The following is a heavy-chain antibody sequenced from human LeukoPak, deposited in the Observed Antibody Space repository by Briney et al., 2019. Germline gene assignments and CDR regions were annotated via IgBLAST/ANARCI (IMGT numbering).Heavy chain of an antibody. J-gene: IGHJ4*02. Sequence: ASVKVSCKASGYTFTSYAMHWVRHAPGQRLEWMGWINAGNGNTKYSQKFQGRVTITRDTSASTAYMELSSLRSEDTAVYYCARVRTAMVAFDYWGQGTLVTVSS. V-gene: IGHV1-3*01. CDR3: ARVRTAMVAFDY. CDR1: GYTFTSYA. D-gene: IGHD5-18*01. CDR2: INAGNGNT.